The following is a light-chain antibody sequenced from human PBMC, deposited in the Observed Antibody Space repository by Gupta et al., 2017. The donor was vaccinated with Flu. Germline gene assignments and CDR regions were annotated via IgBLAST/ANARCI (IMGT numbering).Light chain of an antibody. CDR3: GTWDSSLSAGRV. Sequence: QSVFTRPPSVSAAPRQKVTIACSGGSSNIRNNYVSWYQQLPGTAPKLLIYDNNKRPAGILERVSGPKAGTSATLGIIGRQTGDEADDYRGTWDSSLSAGRVFGGGTKLTVL. CDR1: SSNIRNNY. J-gene: IGLJ3*02. CDR2: DNN. V-gene: IGLV1-51*01.